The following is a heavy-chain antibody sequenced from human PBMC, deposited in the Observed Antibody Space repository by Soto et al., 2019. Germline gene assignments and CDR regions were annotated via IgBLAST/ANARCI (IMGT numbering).Heavy chain of an antibody. V-gene: IGHV3-48*01. CDR1: GFTFSSYS. J-gene: IGHJ6*03. D-gene: IGHD1-1*01. CDR2: ISSSSSTI. Sequence: GGSLRLSCAASGFTFSSYSMNWVRQAPGKGLEWVSYISSSSSTIYYADSVKGRFTISREIAKNSLYLQMNSLRAGDTAVYYCARVGWNGQTLKRGYYYYYMDVWGKGTTVTVSS. CDR3: ARVGWNGQTLKRGYYYYYMDV.